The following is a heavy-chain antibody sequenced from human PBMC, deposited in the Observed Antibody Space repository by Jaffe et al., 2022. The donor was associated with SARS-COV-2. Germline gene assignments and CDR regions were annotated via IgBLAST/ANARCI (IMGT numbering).Heavy chain of an antibody. CDR1: GFTFRDHY. Sequence: QVQLVESGGGLVKPGGSLRLSCAASGFTFRDHYMSWVRQAPGKGLEWVSYISSTGNAIYYADSVRGQFTISRDNAKNSLYLQMNSLRAEDTAVYFCARVFYGSGSPSTAYYSYYMDVWGTGTTVTVSS. D-gene: IGHD3-10*01. CDR3: ARVFYGSGSPSTAYYSYYMDV. V-gene: IGHV3-11*01. J-gene: IGHJ6*03. CDR2: ISSTGNAI.